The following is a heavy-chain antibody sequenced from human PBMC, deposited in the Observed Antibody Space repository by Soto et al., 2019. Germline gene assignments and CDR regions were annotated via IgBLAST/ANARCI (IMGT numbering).Heavy chain of an antibody. J-gene: IGHJ6*02. CDR1: GFTFSSYG. CDR2: ISYDGSNK. V-gene: IGHV3-30*18. D-gene: IGHD3-16*01. CDR3: AKDLRYAMGNYYYGMDV. Sequence: GGSLRLSCAASGFTFSSYGMHWVRQAPGKGLEWVAVISYDGSNKYYADSVKGRFTISRDNSKNTLYLQMNSLRAEDTAVYYCAKDLRYAMGNYYYGMDVWGQGTTVTVSS.